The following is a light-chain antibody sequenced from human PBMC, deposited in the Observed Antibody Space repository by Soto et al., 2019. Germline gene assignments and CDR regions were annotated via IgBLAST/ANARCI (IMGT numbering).Light chain of an antibody. Sequence: DIQMTQSPSSLSASMGERVSIICRASESIRIHLNWYQQKPGKAPRLLIYAASRLQSGVPSRFSGTGSGTDFTLTISSLQPEDFAIYYCQQTFGKPLVTFGQGTRLEIK. CDR2: AAS. J-gene: IGKJ5*01. V-gene: IGKV1-39*01. CDR1: ESIRIH. CDR3: QQTFGKPLVT.